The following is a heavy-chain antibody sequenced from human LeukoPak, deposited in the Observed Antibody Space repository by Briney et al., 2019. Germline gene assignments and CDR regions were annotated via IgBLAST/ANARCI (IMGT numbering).Heavy chain of an antibody. J-gene: IGHJ4*02. CDR3: VKGGQNYDFWRFDY. D-gene: IGHD3-3*01. CDR1: GFRFSGYA. V-gene: IGHV3-23*01. CDR2: ISGSGGST. Sequence: GGSLRLSCGASGFRFSGYAMSWVRQAPGKGLEWVSSISGSGGSTYYTDSVKGRFAISRDNSKSTLYLQMNSLGTDDTALYYCVKGGQNYDFWRFDYWGQGTLVTASS.